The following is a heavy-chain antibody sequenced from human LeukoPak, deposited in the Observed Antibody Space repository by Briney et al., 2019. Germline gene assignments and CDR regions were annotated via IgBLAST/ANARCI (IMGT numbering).Heavy chain of an antibody. D-gene: IGHD2-2*01. CDR2: FFYGETT. Sequence: PSETLSLTCAVSGYSLSSGYYWGWIRQPPGKGLDWIGNFFYGETTYYNPSLKTRVAISVDASKNQFSLRLTSMTAADTAVYYCARAGPYCPRSTCYLPAYYYYMDVWGKGSTVTVSS. J-gene: IGHJ6*03. CDR1: GYSLSSGYY. V-gene: IGHV4-38-2*01. CDR3: ARAGPYCPRSTCYLPAYYYYMDV.